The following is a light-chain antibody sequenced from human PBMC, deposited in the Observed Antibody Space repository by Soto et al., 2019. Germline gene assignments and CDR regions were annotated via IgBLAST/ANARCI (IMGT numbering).Light chain of an antibody. V-gene: IGKV1-6*01. J-gene: IGKJ5*01. CDR1: QGIRND. CDR3: QQLYTLPFT. Sequence: ALQMTQSHSSLSASVGDRVTITCRASQGIRNDLGWYQQKPGKAPKLLIYAASSLQSGVPSRFSGSGSGTEFTLTISGLLPEDFAAYHCQQLYTLPFTVGKGTRLEIK. CDR2: AAS.